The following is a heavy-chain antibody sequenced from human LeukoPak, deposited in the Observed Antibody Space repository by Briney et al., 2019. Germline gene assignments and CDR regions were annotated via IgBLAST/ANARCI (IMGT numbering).Heavy chain of an antibody. CDR3: ARAPWGSGSYFSLDY. CDR2: ITRSSTTI. J-gene: IGHJ4*02. Sequence: PGGSLRLSCAASGFNFSIYSMNWVRQAPGKGLEWVSYITRSSTTIYYADSVKGRFTISRDNAKNSLYLQMNSLRAEDTAVYYCARAPWGSGSYFSLDYWGQGTLVTVSS. CDR1: GFNFSIYS. D-gene: IGHD3-10*01. V-gene: IGHV3-48*04.